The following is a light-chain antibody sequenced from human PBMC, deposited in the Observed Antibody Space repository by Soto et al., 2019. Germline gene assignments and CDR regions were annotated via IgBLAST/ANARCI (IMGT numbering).Light chain of an antibody. CDR2: EVS. Sequence: QPVLTQPASVSGSPGQSITISCTGTSSDVGTYNYVSWYQHLPGKAPKLMIYEVSNRPSGVSNRFSGSKSGNTASLTISGLQAEDEADYYCSSYTSRSTVTFGGGTKLTVL. V-gene: IGLV2-14*01. CDR1: SSDVGTYNY. CDR3: SSYTSRSTVT. J-gene: IGLJ2*01.